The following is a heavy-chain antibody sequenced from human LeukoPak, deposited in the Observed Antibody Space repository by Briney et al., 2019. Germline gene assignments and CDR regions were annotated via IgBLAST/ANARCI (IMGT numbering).Heavy chain of an antibody. V-gene: IGHV3-30*03. CDR3: AMEKYCTPNDCLHGRFYFNY. CDR2: MSADGRSE. CDR1: GFTFGSYY. J-gene: IGHJ4*02. Sequence: GGSLRLSCAASGFTFGSYYMSWVRQAPGKGLEWVAVMSADGRSENYADSAKGRFSISRDNSKNTLYLQVNTLRAEDTAVYFCAMEKYCTPNDCLHGRFYFNYWGQGTLVIVSS. D-gene: IGHD2-8*01.